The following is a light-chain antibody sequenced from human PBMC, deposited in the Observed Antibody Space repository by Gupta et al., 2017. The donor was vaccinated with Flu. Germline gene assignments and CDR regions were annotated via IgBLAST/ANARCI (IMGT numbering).Light chain of an antibody. Sequence: ERATLPCRASQSVSSYLAWYQQKPGQAPRLLIYYASNRATGIPARFSGSGAGTDFTLTITSLEPEDFAVYYCHQRTNGPRNTFGQGTRLEIK. CDR1: QSVSSY. CDR3: HQRTNGPRNT. V-gene: IGKV3-11*01. CDR2: YAS. J-gene: IGKJ5*01.